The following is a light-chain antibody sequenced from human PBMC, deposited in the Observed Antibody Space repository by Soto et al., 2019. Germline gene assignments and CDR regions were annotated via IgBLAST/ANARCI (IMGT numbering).Light chain of an antibody. V-gene: IGLV2-14*01. CDR2: DVS. Sequence: QSVLTQPASVSGSPGQSITISCTGTSSDVGGYNYVSWYQQHPGKAPKLMIYDVSNRPSGVSNRFSGSKSGNTASRTISGLQAEDEAEYYGSSYTSSSTPKVVVGGGTKLTV. J-gene: IGLJ2*01. CDR3: SSYTSSSTPKVV. CDR1: SSDVGGYNY.